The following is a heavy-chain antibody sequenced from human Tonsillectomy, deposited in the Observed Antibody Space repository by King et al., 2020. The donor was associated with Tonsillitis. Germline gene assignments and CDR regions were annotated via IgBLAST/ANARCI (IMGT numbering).Heavy chain of an antibody. CDR1: RFTFSSYA. J-gene: IGHJ6*02. D-gene: IGHD3-22*01. CDR3: AKRLDYHSSAVPPWYGMDV. Sequence: DVQLVESGGGLVQPGGSLRLSCAASRFTFSSYAMTWVRQAPGKGLEWVSTISGSGGSTFYADSVKGRFTISRDNSKDTLFLQMNSLRAEDTAVYYCAKRLDYHSSAVPPWYGMDVWGQGTTVTVSS. CDR2: ISGSGGST. V-gene: IGHV3-23*04.